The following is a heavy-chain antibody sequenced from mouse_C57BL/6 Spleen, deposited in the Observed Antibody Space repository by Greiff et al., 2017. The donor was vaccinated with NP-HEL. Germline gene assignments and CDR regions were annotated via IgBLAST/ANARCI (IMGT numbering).Heavy chain of an antibody. CDR3: ARVSTMVTTDAMDY. D-gene: IGHD2-2*01. CDR1: GFTFSDYY. V-gene: IGHV5-16*01. CDR2: INYDGSST. J-gene: IGHJ4*01. Sequence: EVMLVESEGGLVQPGSSMKLSCTASGFTFSDYYMAWVRQVPEKGLEWVANINYDGSSTYYLDSLKSRFIISRDNAKNILYLQMSSLKSEDTATYYGARVSTMVTTDAMDYWGQGTSVTVSS.